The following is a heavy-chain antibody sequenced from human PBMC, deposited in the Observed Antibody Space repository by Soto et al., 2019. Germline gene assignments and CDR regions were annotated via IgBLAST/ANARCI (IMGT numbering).Heavy chain of an antibody. Sequence: SETLSLTCTVSGGSISSGGYYWSWIRQHPGKGLEWIGYIYYSGSTYYNPSLKSRVTISVDTSKNQFSLKLSSVTAADTAVYYCAREDSGSYLDWFDPWGQGTLVTVSS. CDR1: GGSISSGGYY. CDR3: AREDSGSYLDWFDP. J-gene: IGHJ5*02. D-gene: IGHD1-26*01. V-gene: IGHV4-31*03. CDR2: IYYSGST.